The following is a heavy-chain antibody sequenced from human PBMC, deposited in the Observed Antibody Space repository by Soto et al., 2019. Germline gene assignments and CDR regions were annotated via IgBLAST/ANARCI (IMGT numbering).Heavy chain of an antibody. CDR3: GSKYYDFWSGY. J-gene: IGHJ4*02. V-gene: IGHV3-11*01. D-gene: IGHD3-3*01. CDR2: ISSSGSTI. CDR1: GFTFSDYY. Sequence: GGSLRLSCAASGFTFSDYYMSWIRQAPGKGLEWVSYISSSGSTIYYADSVKGRFTISRDNAKNSLYLQMNSLRAEDTAVYYCGSKYYDFWSGYLGQGTLVTVSS.